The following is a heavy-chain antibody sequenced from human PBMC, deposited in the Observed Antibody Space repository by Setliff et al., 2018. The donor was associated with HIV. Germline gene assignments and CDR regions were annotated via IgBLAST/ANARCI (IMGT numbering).Heavy chain of an antibody. Sequence: PSETLSLTCTVSGASISSGSYHWSWIRQPAGKGLEWIGHIYTSGSTNYNPSLQSRVTISADTSRKQFSLYLSSVNETDTAVYYCARSGYTSGFYWVFGAFGVWGQGKMVTVSS. CDR1: GASISSGSYH. J-gene: IGHJ3*01. D-gene: IGHD3-22*01. CDR3: ARSGYTSGFYWVFGAFGV. CDR2: IYTSGST. V-gene: IGHV4-61*09.